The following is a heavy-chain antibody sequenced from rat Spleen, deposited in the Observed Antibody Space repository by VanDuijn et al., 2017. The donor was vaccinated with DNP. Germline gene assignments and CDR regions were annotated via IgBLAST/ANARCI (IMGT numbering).Heavy chain of an antibody. J-gene: IGHJ2*01. V-gene: IGHV5-20*01. CDR1: GFTFSDYY. CDR3: TTARIFDY. CDR2: ISDDGGGT. D-gene: IGHD1-4*01. Sequence: EVQLVASGGGLVQPGRSLKLSCAASGFTFSDYYMTWVRQGPRKGLEWVASISDDGGGTYYGDSVKGRFTISRDNAESSLYLHMDSLKSEDTATYYCTTARIFDYWGQGVMVTVSS.